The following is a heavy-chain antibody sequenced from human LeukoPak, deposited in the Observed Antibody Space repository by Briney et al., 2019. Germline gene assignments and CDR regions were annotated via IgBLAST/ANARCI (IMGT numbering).Heavy chain of an antibody. J-gene: IGHJ4*02. V-gene: IGHV2-5*01. CDR1: GFSLSTSGVG. CDR2: IYWNDDK. D-gene: IGHD5-12*01. Sequence: SGPTLVNPTQTLTLTCTFSGFSLSTSGVGVGWIRQPPGKALEWLALIYWNDDKRYSPSLKSRLTITKDTSKNQVVLTMTNMDPVDTATYYCAHTSAAVWWLPRGVHFFDYWGQGTLVTVSS. CDR3: AHTSAAVWWLPRGVHFFDY.